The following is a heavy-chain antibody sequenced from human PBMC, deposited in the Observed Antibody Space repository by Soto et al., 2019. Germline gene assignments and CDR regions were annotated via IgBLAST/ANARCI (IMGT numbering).Heavy chain of an antibody. J-gene: IGHJ6*02. CDR1: GFTFSSYG. V-gene: IGHV3-33*01. CDR2: IWYDGSNK. Sequence: PGGSLRLSCAASGFTFSSYGMHWVRQAPGKGLEWVAVIWYDGSNKYYADSVKGRFTISRDNSKNTLYLEMNSLRAEDTAVYYCARSCYLTDYHYYSGMDVWGQGTTVTVFS. CDR3: ARSCYLTDYHYYSGMDV. D-gene: IGHD5-12*01.